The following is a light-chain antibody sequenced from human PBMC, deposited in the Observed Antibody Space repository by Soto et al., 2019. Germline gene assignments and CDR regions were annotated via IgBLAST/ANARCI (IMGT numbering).Light chain of an antibody. Sequence: DIQLTQSPSFLSASVGDRVTITCRASQDISDYLAWYQQKPGKAPNLLIYEASTLQSGVPSRFSGSGSGTDFTLTISSLQPEDFATYYRLQQHNYPRTFGQGTKVDIK. CDR1: QDISDY. CDR2: EAS. V-gene: IGKV1-9*01. J-gene: IGKJ2*01. CDR3: LQQHNYPRT.